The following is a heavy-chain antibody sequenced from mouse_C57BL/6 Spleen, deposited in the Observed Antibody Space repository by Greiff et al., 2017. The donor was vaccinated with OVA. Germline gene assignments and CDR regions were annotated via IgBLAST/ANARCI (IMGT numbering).Heavy chain of an antibody. J-gene: IGHJ1*03. CDR1: GYTFTDYN. Sequence: VQLKQSGPELVKPGASVKMSCKASGYTFTDYNMHWVKQSHGKSLEWIGYINPNNGGTSYNQKFKGKATLTVNKSSSTAYMELRSLTSEDSAVYYCARTTTDRYFDVWGTGTTVTVSS. CDR3: ARTTTDRYFDV. CDR2: INPNNGGT. D-gene: IGHD1-1*01. V-gene: IGHV1-22*01.